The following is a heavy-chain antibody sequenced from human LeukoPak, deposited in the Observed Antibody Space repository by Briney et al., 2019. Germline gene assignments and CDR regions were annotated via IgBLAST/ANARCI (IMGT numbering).Heavy chain of an antibody. CDR1: GFTFSSYA. CDR2: ISGSGGST. Sequence: GGSLRLSCAASGFTFSSYAMSWVHQAPGKGLEWVSAISGSGGSTYYADSVKGRFTISRDNSKNTLYLQMNSLRAEDTAVYYCAKDQGGGDCWGFDYWGQGTLVTVSS. D-gene: IGHD2-21*02. J-gene: IGHJ4*02. V-gene: IGHV3-23*01. CDR3: AKDQGGGDCWGFDY.